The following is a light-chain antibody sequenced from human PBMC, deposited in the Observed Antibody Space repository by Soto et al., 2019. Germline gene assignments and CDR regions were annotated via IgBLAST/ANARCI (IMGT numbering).Light chain of an antibody. CDR1: QSISSSY. CDR2: AAS. CDR3: QQYGSSSYT. J-gene: IGKJ2*01. Sequence: EIVLTQSPGTLFLSPGERATLSCRASQSISSSYLAWYQQKPGQAPRLLIYAASSRATGIPDRFSGSGSGTDFTLTISRLESEDFAVYYCQQYGSSSYTFGQGTQLEIK. V-gene: IGKV3-20*01.